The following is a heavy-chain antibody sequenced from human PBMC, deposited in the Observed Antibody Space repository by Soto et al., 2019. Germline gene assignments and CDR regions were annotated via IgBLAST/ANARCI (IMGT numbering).Heavy chain of an antibody. CDR3: ARTGYCSSTSCDAFDY. V-gene: IGHV1-69*13. J-gene: IGHJ4*02. CDR1: GGTFSSYA. D-gene: IGHD2-2*01. Sequence: SVKVSCKASGGTFSSYAISWVRQAPGQGLEWMGGIIPIFGTANYAQKFQGRVTITADESTSTAYMELSSLRSEDTAVYYCARTGYCSSTSCDAFDYWGQGTLVTVSS. CDR2: IIPIFGTA.